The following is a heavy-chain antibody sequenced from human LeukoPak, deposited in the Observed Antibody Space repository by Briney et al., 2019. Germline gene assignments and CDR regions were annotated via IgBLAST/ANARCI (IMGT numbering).Heavy chain of an antibody. CDR3: AKRSQWCGIDY. D-gene: IGHD2-15*01. CDR1: GGSISTYY. V-gene: IGHV4-59*08. J-gene: IGHJ4*02. CDR2: IYYTGST. Sequence: SETLSLTYTVSGGSISTYYWSWIRQPPGKGLEWIGYIYYTGSTNYNPSLKSRVTISVDTSKNQFSLKLSSVTAADTAVYYCAKRSQWCGIDYWGQGTLVTVSS.